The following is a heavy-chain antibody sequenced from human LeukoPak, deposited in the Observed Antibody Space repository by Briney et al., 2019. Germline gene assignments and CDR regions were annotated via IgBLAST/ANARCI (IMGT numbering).Heavy chain of an antibody. CDR1: GFPFSSSW. CDR2: ISGDVGST. Sequence: GGSLRLSCAASGFPFSSSWVHWVRQAPGKGLVWVSRISGDVGSTEYADSVKGRFAISRDNAKNTLYLQMNSLRAEDTAVYYCAARFRDGLDIWGQGTMVTVSS. V-gene: IGHV3-74*01. CDR3: AARFRDGLDI. J-gene: IGHJ3*02.